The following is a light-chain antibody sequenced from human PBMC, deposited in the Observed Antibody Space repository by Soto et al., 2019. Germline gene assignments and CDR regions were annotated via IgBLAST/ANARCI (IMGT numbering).Light chain of an antibody. CDR3: QQSYSTPYT. Sequence: DIQMAQSPSSLSASVGDRVTITCRASQSIGVYLNWYQHKPGKAPKLLIYAASSLQSGVPSRFSGSGSGTDFTLTISGLQPEDLATYYCQQSYSTPYTFGQGTKLEIK. V-gene: IGKV1-39*01. J-gene: IGKJ2*01. CDR1: QSIGVY. CDR2: AAS.